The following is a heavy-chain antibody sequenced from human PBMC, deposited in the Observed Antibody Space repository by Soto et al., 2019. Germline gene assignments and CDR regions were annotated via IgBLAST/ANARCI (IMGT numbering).Heavy chain of an antibody. CDR1: GFTFSSYG. D-gene: IGHD3-10*01. CDR2: ISYDGSNK. Sequence: GGSLRLSCAASGFTFSSYGMHWVRQAPGKGLEWVAVISYDGSNKYYADSVKGRFTISRDNSKNTLYLQMNSLRAEDTAVYYCAKDSWLRQRRSGSYFYWGQGTLVTVSS. CDR3: AKDSWLRQRRSGSYFY. J-gene: IGHJ4*02. V-gene: IGHV3-30*18.